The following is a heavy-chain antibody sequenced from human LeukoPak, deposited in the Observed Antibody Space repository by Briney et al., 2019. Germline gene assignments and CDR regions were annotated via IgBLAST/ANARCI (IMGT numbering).Heavy chain of an antibody. Sequence: SVKVSYKASGGTFSSYAISWVRQAPGQGLEWMGGIIPIFGTANYAQKFQGRVTITADESTSTAYMELSSLRSEDTAVYYCATTLTAYYYYMDVWGKGTTVTVSS. CDR1: GGTFSSYA. CDR3: ATTLTAYYYYMDV. V-gene: IGHV1-69*13. CDR2: IIPIFGTA. J-gene: IGHJ6*03. D-gene: IGHD1-14*01.